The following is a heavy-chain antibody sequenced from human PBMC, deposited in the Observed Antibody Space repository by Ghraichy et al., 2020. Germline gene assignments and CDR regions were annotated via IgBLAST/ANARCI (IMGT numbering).Heavy chain of an antibody. V-gene: IGHV3-33*01. CDR1: GFTFSSYG. J-gene: IGHJ4*02. CDR3: ARLGDCSGGSCMALDY. CDR2: IWYDGSNK. Sequence: GGSLRLSCAASGFTFSSYGMHWVRQAPGKGLEWVAVIWYDGSNKYYADSVKGRFTISRDNSKNTLYLQMNSLRAEDTAVYYCARLGDCSGGSCMALDYWGQGTLVTVSS. D-gene: IGHD2-15*01.